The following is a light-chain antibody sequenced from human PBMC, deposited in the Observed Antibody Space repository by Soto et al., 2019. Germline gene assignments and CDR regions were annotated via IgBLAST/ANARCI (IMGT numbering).Light chain of an antibody. J-gene: IGKJ1*01. Sequence: EIVMTQSPATLSVSPGERATLSCRASQSVSSNLAWYQQKPGQAPRLLIYGASTRATGIPARFSGSGSGTEFTLTISSLQSEDFAVYYCQQYNNWPRPFGHGTKVDIK. V-gene: IGKV3-15*01. CDR3: QQYNNWPRP. CDR1: QSVSSN. CDR2: GAS.